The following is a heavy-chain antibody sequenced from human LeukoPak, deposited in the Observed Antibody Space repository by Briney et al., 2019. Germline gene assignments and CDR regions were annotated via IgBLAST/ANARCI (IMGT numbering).Heavy chain of an antibody. Sequence: SETLSLTCTVSGGSISSYYWSWIRQPAGKGLEWIGRIYTSGSTNYNPSLKSRVTMSVDTSKNQFSLKLSSVTAADTAVYYCARGEYYYDSSGYPFHYYYFGMDVWGQGTTVTVSS. CDR3: ARGEYYYDSSGYPFHYYYFGMDV. CDR1: GGSISSYY. J-gene: IGHJ6*02. V-gene: IGHV4-4*07. CDR2: IYTSGST. D-gene: IGHD3-22*01.